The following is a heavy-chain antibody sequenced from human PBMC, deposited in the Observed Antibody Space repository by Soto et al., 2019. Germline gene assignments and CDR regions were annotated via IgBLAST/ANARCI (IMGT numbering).Heavy chain of an antibody. J-gene: IGHJ4*01. V-gene: IGHV3-13*01. Sequence: PGGSLRLSCEASGFTFSGFDMHWVRQPTGKGLGWVSSIGTAGDTYYAGSVKGRFTISRDNAKNSLSLQMNSLRAGDMAVYFCAKRQEIDTHLFDSWGQGTTVTVSS. CDR1: GFTFSGFD. D-gene: IGHD2-2*02. CDR3: AKRQEIDTHLFDS. CDR2: IGTAGDT.